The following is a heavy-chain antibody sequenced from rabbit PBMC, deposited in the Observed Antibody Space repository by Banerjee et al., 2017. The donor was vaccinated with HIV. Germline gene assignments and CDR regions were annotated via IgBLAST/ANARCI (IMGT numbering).Heavy chain of an antibody. D-gene: IGHD8-1*01. CDR1: GFSFSSKYV. CDR2: INTSSGNT. CDR3: ARDQGADSNYATWYLNL. Sequence: QEHLEESGGDLVKPEGSLTLTCTASGFSFSSKYVMCWVRQAPGKGLEWIGCINTSSGNTVYANWAKGRFTISKTSSTTVTLQMTSLTAADTATYFCARDQGADSNYATWYLNLWGPGTLVTVS. J-gene: IGHJ4*01. V-gene: IGHV1S45*01.